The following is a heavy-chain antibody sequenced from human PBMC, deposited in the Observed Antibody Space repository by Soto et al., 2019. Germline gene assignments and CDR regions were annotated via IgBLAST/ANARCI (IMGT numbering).Heavy chain of an antibody. J-gene: IGHJ4*02. CDR2: IYYSGST. Sequence: SETLSLTCTVSGGSISSGGYYWSWIRQHPGKGLEWIGYIYYSGSTYYNPSLKSRVTISVDTSKNQFSLKLSSVTAADTAVYYCARVGYYDFWSGYFTPSYFDYWGQGTLVTVSS. CDR1: GGSISSGGYY. D-gene: IGHD3-3*01. CDR3: ARVGYYDFWSGYFTPSYFDY. V-gene: IGHV4-31*03.